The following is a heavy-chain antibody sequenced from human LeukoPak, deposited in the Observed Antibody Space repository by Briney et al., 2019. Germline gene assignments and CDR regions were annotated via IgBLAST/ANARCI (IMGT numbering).Heavy chain of an antibody. CDR3: ATGSGFLAHYYVMDV. J-gene: IGHJ6*02. Sequence: ASVKVSCKASAGTFSSYAISSVRQAPGQGLEWMGGIIPIFGTANYAQKFQGRVTITADESTSTAYMELSSLRSEDTAVYYCATGSGFLAHYYVMDVWGQGTTVTVSS. CDR1: AGTFSSYA. V-gene: IGHV1-69*01. D-gene: IGHD3-10*01. CDR2: IIPIFGTA.